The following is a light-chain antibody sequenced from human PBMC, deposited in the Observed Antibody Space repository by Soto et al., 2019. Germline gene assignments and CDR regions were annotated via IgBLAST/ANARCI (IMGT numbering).Light chain of an antibody. CDR1: SYNVGGYNS. CDR3: SSYTSSSTVV. J-gene: IGLJ2*01. Sequence: QCALTQVASVSGSPGQSITISCTGTSYNVGGYNSVDWYHQHPGKAPKLMIYNVDYRPSGVSNRFSGSKSGNTASLTISGLQAEDEANYYCSSYTSSSTVVFGGGTKLTVL. CDR2: NVD. V-gene: IGLV2-14*03.